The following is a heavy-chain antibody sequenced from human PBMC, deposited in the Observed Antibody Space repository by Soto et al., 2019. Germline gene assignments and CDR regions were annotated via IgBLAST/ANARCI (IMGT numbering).Heavy chain of an antibody. Sequence: EVQLLDSGGGLVQPGGSLRLSCAASGFTFSHYAMSWVRQAPGKGLEWVSGVGGSGDSTYYADSVKGRFTISRDNSKDTLYLQMTILRAEETAVYYCAKSPLGYCSGGSCYPPHYFDYWGQGTLVTVSS. CDR2: VGGSGDST. D-gene: IGHD2-15*01. V-gene: IGHV3-23*01. CDR3: AKSPLGYCSGGSCYPPHYFDY. CDR1: GFTFSHYA. J-gene: IGHJ4*02.